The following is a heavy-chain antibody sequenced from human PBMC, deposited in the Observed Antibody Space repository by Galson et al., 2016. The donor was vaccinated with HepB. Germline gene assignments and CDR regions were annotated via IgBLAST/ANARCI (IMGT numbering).Heavy chain of an antibody. Sequence: QSGAEVKKPGESLRISCKGSGYSFSSYWITWVRQRPGKGLEWIGRVDPGDSYGNYSPSFQGHVTIPADKSISTASLQWTNLKASDTAMYYCARHRGRHGYNGFDYWGQGTLVTVSS. CDR3: ARHRGRHGYNGFDY. J-gene: IGHJ4*02. CDR2: VDPGDSYG. CDR1: GYSFSSYW. V-gene: IGHV5-10-1*01. D-gene: IGHD5-24*01.